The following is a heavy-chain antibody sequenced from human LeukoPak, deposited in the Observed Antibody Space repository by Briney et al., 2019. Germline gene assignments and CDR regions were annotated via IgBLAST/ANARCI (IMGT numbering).Heavy chain of an antibody. CDR2: ISGSGDST. J-gene: IGHJ4*02. CDR3: AARPTNAAEAPSDY. CDR1: GFTSNCCA. Sequence: GGSLRLSCAASGFTSNCCAMTWVRQAPGKGLEWVSGISGSGDSTYYADSVKGRFTISRDNSRNTLYLQMNSLRVEDTATYYRAARPTNAAEAPSDYWGQGTLVTVSS. V-gene: IGHV3-23*01. D-gene: IGHD6-13*01.